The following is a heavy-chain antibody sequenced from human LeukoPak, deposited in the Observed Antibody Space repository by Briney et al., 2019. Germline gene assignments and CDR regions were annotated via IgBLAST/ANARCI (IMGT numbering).Heavy chain of an antibody. Sequence: ASVKVSCKASGYTFTSYAMNWVRQAPGQGLEWMGWINTNTGNPTYAQGFTGRFVFSLDTSVSTAYLQISSLKAEDTAVYYCARVGPFWQQLVAHWFDPWGQGTPVTVSS. V-gene: IGHV7-4-1*02. CDR1: GYTFTSYA. J-gene: IGHJ5*02. CDR3: ARVGPFWQQLVAHWFDP. D-gene: IGHD6-13*01. CDR2: INTNTGNP.